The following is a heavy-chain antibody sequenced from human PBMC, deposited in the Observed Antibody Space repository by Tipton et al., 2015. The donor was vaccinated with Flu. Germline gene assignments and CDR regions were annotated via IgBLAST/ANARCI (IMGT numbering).Heavy chain of an antibody. D-gene: IGHD6-19*01. J-gene: IGHJ3*02. CDR3: ARDLLRSSGWYGVDAFDI. CDR1: GFTFSSYE. CDR2: ISSSANTI. Sequence: SLRLSCAASGFTFSSYEMNWVRQAPGKGLEWVSYISSSANTIYYADSVKGRSTISRDNAKNSLYLQMNSLRVEDTAVYYCARDLLRSSGWYGVDAFDIWGQGTLVTVSS. V-gene: IGHV3-48*03.